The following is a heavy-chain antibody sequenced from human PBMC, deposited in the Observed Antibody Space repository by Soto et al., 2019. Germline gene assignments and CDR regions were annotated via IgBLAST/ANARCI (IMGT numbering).Heavy chain of an antibody. CDR1: GFTFSSYA. CDR2: ISGSGGST. J-gene: IGHJ4*02. D-gene: IGHD2-21*02. V-gene: IGHV3-23*01. Sequence: EVQLLESGGGLVQPGGSLRLSCAASGFTFSSYAMSWVRQAPGRGLEWVSAISGSGGSTYYADSVKGRFTISRDNSKNTLYLQMNSLRAEDTAVYYCANFPIVVVTAIPPYWGQGTLVTVSS. CDR3: ANFPIVVVTAIPPY.